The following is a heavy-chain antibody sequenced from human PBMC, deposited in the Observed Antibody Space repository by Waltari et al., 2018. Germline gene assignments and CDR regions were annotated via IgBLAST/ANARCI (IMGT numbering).Heavy chain of an antibody. Sequence: QVQLVDSGGGVVQPGTSRRHACVDSGFSLSNYGMHWVRQTPGRGLEWVALTWSDGSVEYYADSVRGRFTVSRDNSKNILYLDMDSLRVDDTATYYCAKDAFGNTYLDYWGQGTLVTVSS. CDR1: GFSLSNYG. CDR3: AKDAFGNTYLDY. J-gene: IGHJ4*02. CDR2: TWSDGSVE. V-gene: IGHV3-33*03. D-gene: IGHD3-10*01.